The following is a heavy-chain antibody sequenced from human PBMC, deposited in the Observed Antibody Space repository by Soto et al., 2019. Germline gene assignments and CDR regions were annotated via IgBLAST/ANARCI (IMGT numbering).Heavy chain of an antibody. V-gene: IGHV1-18*01. CDR2: ISAYNGNT. CDR3: ARLDDRSSRWYGAFDI. J-gene: IGHJ3*02. D-gene: IGHD6-13*01. Sequence: ASVKVSCKASGYTFTSCGISWVRQAPGQGLEWMGWISAYNGNTNYAQKLQGRVTMTTDTSTSTAYMELRSLRSDDTAVYYCARLDDRSSRWYGAFDIWGQGTMVTVAS. CDR1: GYTFTSCG.